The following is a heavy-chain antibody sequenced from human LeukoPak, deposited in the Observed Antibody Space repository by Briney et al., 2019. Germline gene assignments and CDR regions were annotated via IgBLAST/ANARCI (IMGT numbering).Heavy chain of an antibody. D-gene: IGHD5-18*01. CDR1: GFTFTSFG. V-gene: IGHV3-33*01. CDR2: IYYDGSNK. J-gene: IGHJ3*02. CDR3: ARELHHGYSAFDN. Sequence: GTSLRLSCAASGFTFTSFGFHWVRQAPGKGLEWVAIIYYDGSNKLYADSVRGRFTFSRDNSKNTVFLQMNSLRAEDTAVYYCARELHHGYSAFDNWGQGTVVTVSS.